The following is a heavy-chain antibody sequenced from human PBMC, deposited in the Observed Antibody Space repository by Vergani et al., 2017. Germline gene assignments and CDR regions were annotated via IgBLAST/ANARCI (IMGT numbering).Heavy chain of an antibody. J-gene: IGHJ6*02. Sequence: LVESGGGLVQPGGSLRLSCAASSFSVSSHYMTWVRQAPGKGLEWVSAISGSGGNTFYTDSVKGRFTISRDNSKDTLYSQMNSLRVEDTAIYYCAKARDPNCKGGNCYSYYYGLDLWGQGTTVTVSS. CDR3: AKARDPNCKGGNCYSYYYGLDL. V-gene: IGHV3-23*04. D-gene: IGHD2-15*01. CDR1: SFSVSSHY. CDR2: ISGSGGNT.